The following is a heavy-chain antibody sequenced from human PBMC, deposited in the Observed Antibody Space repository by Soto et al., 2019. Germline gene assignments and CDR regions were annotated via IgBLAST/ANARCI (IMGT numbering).Heavy chain of an antibody. V-gene: IGHV4-34*01. CDR1: GGSFSGCY. CDR2: INHSGST. Sequence: SETLSLTCAVYGGSFSGCYWSWIRQPPGKGLEWIGEINHSGSTNYNPSLKSRVTISVDTSKNQFSLKLSSVTAADTAVYYCARGPPRYSYGTKYFDYWGQGTLVTVSS. D-gene: IGHD5-18*01. CDR3: ARGPPRYSYGTKYFDY. J-gene: IGHJ4*02.